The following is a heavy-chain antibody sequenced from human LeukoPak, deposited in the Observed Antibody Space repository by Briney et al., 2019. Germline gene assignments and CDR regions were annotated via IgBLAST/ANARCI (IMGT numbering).Heavy chain of an antibody. Sequence: SETLSLTCAVYGGSFSGYYWSWIRQPPGKGLEWIGDINHSGSTNYNPSLKSRATISGDTSKNQFSLKLSSVTAADTAVYYCARLIGYNDYAWGQGTLVTVSS. J-gene: IGHJ4*02. CDR2: INHSGST. V-gene: IGHV4-34*01. CDR1: GGSFSGYY. CDR3: ARLIGYNDYA. D-gene: IGHD5-12*01.